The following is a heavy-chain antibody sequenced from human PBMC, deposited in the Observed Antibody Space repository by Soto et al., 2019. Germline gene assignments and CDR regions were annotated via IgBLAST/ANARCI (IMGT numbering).Heavy chain of an antibody. J-gene: IGHJ5*02. Sequence: GSLGLAGTASGFTFSSYAMSGVRQAPGKGLEWVSAISGSGGSTYYADSVKGRFTISRDNSKNTLYLQMKSLRAEDTAVYYCAKKTLNIIMITPYTFDPWGQGTPVTVYS. CDR3: AKKTLNIIMITPYTFDP. CDR2: ISGSGGST. D-gene: IGHD3-16*01. CDR1: GFTFSSYA. V-gene: IGHV3-23*01.